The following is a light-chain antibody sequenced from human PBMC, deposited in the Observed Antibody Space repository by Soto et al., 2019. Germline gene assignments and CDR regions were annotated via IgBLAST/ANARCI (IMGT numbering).Light chain of an antibody. J-gene: IGKJ1*01. V-gene: IGKV3-11*01. CDR3: HQRSNWPWT. CDR2: DAS. Sequence: EIVLTQSPSTLSFAAGERSTLSFLASQSVSSYLAWYQQKPGQAPRLLIYDASNRATGIPARFSGSGSGTDFTLTISSLEPEDFAVYYCHQRSNWPWTFGQGTKVDIK. CDR1: QSVSSY.